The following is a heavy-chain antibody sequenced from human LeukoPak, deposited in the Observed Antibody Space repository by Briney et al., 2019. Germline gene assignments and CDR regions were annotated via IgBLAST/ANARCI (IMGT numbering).Heavy chain of an antibody. D-gene: IGHD3-10*01. CDR2: IISDGSST. J-gene: IGHJ4*02. CDR3: ARVWVYLDY. CDR1: GFTLSSYW. V-gene: IGHV3-74*01. Sequence: GGSLRLSCAASGFTLSSYWMHWVRQAPGQGLVWVSLIISDGSSTSYADSVKGRFTISRDNAKNSLYLQMNSLRAEDTAVYYCARVWVYLDYWGQRTLVTVSS.